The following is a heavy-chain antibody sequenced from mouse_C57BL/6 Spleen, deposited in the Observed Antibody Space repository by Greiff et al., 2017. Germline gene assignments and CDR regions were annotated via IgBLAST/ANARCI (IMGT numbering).Heavy chain of an antibody. Sequence: QVQLQQPGAELVRPGSSVKLSCKASGYTFTSYWLDWVKQRPGQGLEWIGNIYPSDSETHYNQKFKDKDTLTVDKSSSTAYMQLSSLTSEASAVYCCARRALWGQGTTLTVSS. CDR3: ARRAL. CDR2: IYPSDSET. CDR1: GYTFTSYW. D-gene: IGHD3-1*01. V-gene: IGHV1-61*01. J-gene: IGHJ2*01.